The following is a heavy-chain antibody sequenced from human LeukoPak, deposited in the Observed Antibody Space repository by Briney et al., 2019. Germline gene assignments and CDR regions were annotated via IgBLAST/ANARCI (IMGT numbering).Heavy chain of an antibody. V-gene: IGHV4-59*08. CDR2: IDDSGST. D-gene: IGHD2-21*01. CDR3: ARPRLWSGLYAFDI. Sequence: SETLSLTCTVSGGSISSYYCSWIRQPPGKGLEWIGYIDDSGSTNYNPSLKRRVTISVDTSKNQFSLRLSSVTAADTAVYYCARPRLWSGLYAFDIWGQGTMVTVSS. J-gene: IGHJ3*02. CDR1: GGSISSYY.